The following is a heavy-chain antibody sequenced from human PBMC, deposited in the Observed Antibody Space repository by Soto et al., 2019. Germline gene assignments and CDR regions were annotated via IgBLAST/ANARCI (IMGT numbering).Heavy chain of an antibody. CDR1: GFTFSSYA. J-gene: IGHJ3*02. D-gene: IGHD3-10*01. V-gene: IGHV3-23*01. CDR2: ISGSGGST. CDR3: AKDEYYGSGSYQDAFDI. Sequence: GGSLRLSCAASGFTFSSYAMSWVRQAPGKGLEWVSAISGSGGSTYYADSVKGRFTISRDNSKNTLYLQMNSLRAEDTAVYYCAKDEYYGSGSYQDAFDIWGQGTMVTVSS.